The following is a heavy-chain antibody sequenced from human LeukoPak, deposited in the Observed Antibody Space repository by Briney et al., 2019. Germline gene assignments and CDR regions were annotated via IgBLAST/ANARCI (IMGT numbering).Heavy chain of an antibody. J-gene: IGHJ4*02. CDR3: ARRIGGSAEIDY. CDR1: GVSISSSSYY. V-gene: IGHV4-39*01. Sequence: PSETLSLIGTVSGVSISSSSYYWNWIRQPPGKGLEWIGNIKYGGSTYYNPSLKSRVTISVDTSKNQFSLKLSSVTAADTAVFYCARRIGGSAEIDYWGQGTLVTVSP. CDR2: IKYGGST. D-gene: IGHD1-26*01.